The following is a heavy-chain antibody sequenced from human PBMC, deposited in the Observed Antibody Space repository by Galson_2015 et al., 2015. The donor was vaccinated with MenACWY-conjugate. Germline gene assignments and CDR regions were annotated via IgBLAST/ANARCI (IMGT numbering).Heavy chain of an antibody. D-gene: IGHD2-21*01. Sequence: SLRLSYGGSASTFTNTYMSWVRQAPGKGLEWVGRIKSQTDGGKTDYAAPVQGRFTNSRDGSKNMLYMQMSSLKIEDTAVYYCTTHKPDSWGGLLFHFYMDVWGKGTTVTVSS. V-gene: IGHV3-15*01. CDR2: IKSQTDGGKT. CDR3: TTHKPDSWGGLLFHFYMDV. J-gene: IGHJ6*03. CDR1: ASTFTNTY.